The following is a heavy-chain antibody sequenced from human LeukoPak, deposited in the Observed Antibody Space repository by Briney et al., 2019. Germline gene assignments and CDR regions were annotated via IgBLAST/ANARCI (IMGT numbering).Heavy chain of an antibody. V-gene: IGHV4-59*01. J-gene: IGHJ3*02. CDR1: GDSISSYY. CDR2: IYYSGNT. D-gene: IGHD3-10*01. Sequence: SEALSLPCPVSGDSISSYYWTWVRPPPGKGLGWIGSIYYSGNTKYNPSLKGRGTISSHTSSVCLRLRSVTAVDTAVYYCARGRVYFYRSGSRYLDDAFDIWGEGTMVTVSS. CDR3: ARGRVYFYRSGSRYLDDAFDI.